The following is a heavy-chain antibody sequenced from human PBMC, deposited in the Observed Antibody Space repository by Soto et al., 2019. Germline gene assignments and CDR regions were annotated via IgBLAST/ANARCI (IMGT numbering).Heavy chain of an antibody. CDR3: ARFLYRSGAGAFDI. Sequence: GASVKVSCKASGGTFSSYSISWVRQAPGQGLEWMGGIIPIFGTANYAQKFQGRVTITADESTSTAYMELSSLRSEDTAVYYCARFLYRSGAGAFDIWGQGTMVTVSS. CDR1: GGTFSSYS. CDR2: IIPIFGTA. J-gene: IGHJ3*02. D-gene: IGHD6-19*01. V-gene: IGHV1-69*13.